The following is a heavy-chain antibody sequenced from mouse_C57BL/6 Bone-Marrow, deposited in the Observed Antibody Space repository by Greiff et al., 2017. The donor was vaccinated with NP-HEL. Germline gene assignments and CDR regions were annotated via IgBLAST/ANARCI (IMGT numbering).Heavy chain of an antibody. CDR2: ISNGGGST. J-gene: IGHJ4*01. CDR1: GFTFSDYY. Sequence: EVQGVESGGGLVQPGGSLKLSCAAPGFTFSDYYMYWVRQTPEKRLEWVAYISNGGGSTYYPDTVKGRFTISRDNAKNTLYLQMSRLKSEDTAMYYCASTTVVDAMDYWGQGTSVTVSS. V-gene: IGHV5-12*01. CDR3: ASTTVVDAMDY. D-gene: IGHD1-1*01.